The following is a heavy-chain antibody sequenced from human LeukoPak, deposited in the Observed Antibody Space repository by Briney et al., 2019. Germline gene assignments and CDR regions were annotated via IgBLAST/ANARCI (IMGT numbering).Heavy chain of an antibody. J-gene: IGHJ4*02. CDR3: AREAGGYSYVCDY. V-gene: IGHV3-30*04. D-gene: IGHD5-18*01. CDR2: ISYDGSNK. CDR1: GFTFSSYA. Sequence: GGSLRLSCAASGFTFSSYAMHWVRQAPGKGLEWVAVISYDGSNKYYADSVEGRFTISRDNSKNTLYLQMNSLRAEDTAVYYCAREAGGYSYVCDYWGQGTLVTVSS.